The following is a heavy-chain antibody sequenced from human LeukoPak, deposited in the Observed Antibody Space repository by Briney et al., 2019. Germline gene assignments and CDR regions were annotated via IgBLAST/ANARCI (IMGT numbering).Heavy chain of an antibody. CDR3: ARDRDIVVVPAAQYNWFDP. D-gene: IGHD2-2*01. V-gene: IGHV1-69*04. CDR2: IIPILGIA. CDR1: GGTFSSYT. J-gene: IGHJ5*02. Sequence: SVKVSCKASGGTFSSYTISWVRQAPGQGLEWMGRIIPILGIANYAQKFEGRVTITADKSTSTAYMELSSLRSEDTAVYYCARDRDIVVVPAAQYNWFDPWGQGTLVTVSS.